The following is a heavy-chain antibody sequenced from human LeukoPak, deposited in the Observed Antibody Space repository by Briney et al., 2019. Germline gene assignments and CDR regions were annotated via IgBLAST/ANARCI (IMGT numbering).Heavy chain of an antibody. Sequence: GGSLRLSCAASGFTFSSYSMHWVRQAPGKGLEYVSGISSNGGSTWYAGSVKGRFTISRGNSKNTVNLQLGSLRIEDTAVYHCARMTLYGSGTVHWGQGILVTVSS. V-gene: IGHV3-64*02. J-gene: IGHJ4*02. D-gene: IGHD3-10*01. CDR1: GFTFSSYS. CDR2: ISSNGGST. CDR3: ARMTLYGSGTVH.